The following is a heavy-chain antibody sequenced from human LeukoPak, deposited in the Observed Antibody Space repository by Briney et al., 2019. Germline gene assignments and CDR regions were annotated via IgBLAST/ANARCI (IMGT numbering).Heavy chain of an antibody. CDR2: ISGSGGST. V-gene: IGHV3-23*01. D-gene: IGHD1-7*01. CDR1: GFTFSSYA. CDR3: AKDSGSITGTTSSY. Sequence: PGGSLRLSCAASGFTFSSYAMSWVRQAPGKGLEWVSAISGSGGSTYYADSVKGRFTISRDNSKNTLYLQMNSLRAEDTAVYYCAKDSGSITGTTSSYWGQGTLVTVSS. J-gene: IGHJ4*02.